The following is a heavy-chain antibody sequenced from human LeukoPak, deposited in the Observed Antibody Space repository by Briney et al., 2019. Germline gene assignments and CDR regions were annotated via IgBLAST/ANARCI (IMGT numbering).Heavy chain of an antibody. Sequence: GGSLRLSCAASGFTFRNYGMSWVRQAPGKGLEWVSAISGDAADIFYADSAKGRFTISRDNAKNSLYLQMNSLRAEDTAVYYCARDRPTFDYYDSSGYRTDAFDIWGQGTMVTVSS. V-gene: IGHV3-23*01. D-gene: IGHD3-22*01. CDR2: ISGDAADI. CDR3: ARDRPTFDYYDSSGYRTDAFDI. CDR1: GFTFRNYG. J-gene: IGHJ3*02.